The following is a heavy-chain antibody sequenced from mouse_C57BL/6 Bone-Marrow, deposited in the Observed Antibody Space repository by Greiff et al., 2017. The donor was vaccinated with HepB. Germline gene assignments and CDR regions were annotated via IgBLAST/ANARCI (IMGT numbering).Heavy chain of an antibody. V-gene: IGHV1-80*01. D-gene: IGHD2-1*01. CDR3: ARYGNYVFYFDY. J-gene: IGHJ2*01. CDR2: IYPGDGDT. CDR1: GYAFSSYW. Sequence: QVQLQQSGAELVKPGASVKISCKASGYAFSSYWMNWVKQRPGKGLEWIGQIYPGDGDTNYNGKFKGKATLTADKSSSTAYMQLSNLTSEDSAVYFCARYGNYVFYFDYWGQGTTLTVSS.